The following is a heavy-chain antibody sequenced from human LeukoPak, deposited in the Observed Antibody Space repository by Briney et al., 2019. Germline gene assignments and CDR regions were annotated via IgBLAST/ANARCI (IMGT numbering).Heavy chain of an antibody. J-gene: IGHJ5*02. V-gene: IGHV4-4*02. Sequence: SGTLSLTCAVSGGSISSSNWWSWVRPPPGKGLEWIGSIYDSRSTYYNPSLRSRVTISVDTSKNQFSLKLNSVTAAETAVYYCARHYGPWGQGTLVTVSS. CDR2: IYDSRST. D-gene: IGHD3-16*01. CDR1: GGSISSSNW. CDR3: ARHYGP.